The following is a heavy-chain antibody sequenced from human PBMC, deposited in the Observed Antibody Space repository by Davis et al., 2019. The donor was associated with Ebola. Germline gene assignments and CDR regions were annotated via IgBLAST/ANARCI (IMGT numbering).Heavy chain of an antibody. D-gene: IGHD5-18*01. V-gene: IGHV3-11*06. CDR2: ISSSSSYT. CDR3: ARVDTAMVRGSYFDY. J-gene: IGHJ4*02. CDR1: GFTFSDYY. Sequence: GESLKISCAASGFTFSDYYMSWIRQAPGKGLEWVSYISSSSSYTNYADSVKGRFTISRDNAKNSLYLQMNSLRAEDTAVYYCARVDTAMVRGSYFDYWGQGTLVTVSS.